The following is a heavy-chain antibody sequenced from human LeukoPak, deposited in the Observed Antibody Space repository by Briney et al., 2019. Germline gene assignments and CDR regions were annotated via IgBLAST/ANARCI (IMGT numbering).Heavy chain of an antibody. CDR1: GVSISSSSYY. D-gene: IGHD3-10*01. J-gene: IGHJ5*02. Sequence: PSETLSLTCTVSGVSISSSSYYWGWIRQPPGKGLEWIGSIYYSGSTYYNPSLKSRVTISVDTSKNQFSLKLSSVTAADTAVYYCARNSWLGENWFDPWGQGTLVTVSS. CDR2: IYYSGST. V-gene: IGHV4-39*01. CDR3: ARNSWLGENWFDP.